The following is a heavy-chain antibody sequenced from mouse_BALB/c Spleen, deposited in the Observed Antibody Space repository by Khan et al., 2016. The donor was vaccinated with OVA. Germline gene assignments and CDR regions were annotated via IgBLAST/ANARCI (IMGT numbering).Heavy chain of an antibody. CDR2: IIPGSGST. V-gene: IGHV1-54*01. J-gene: IGHJ3*01. D-gene: IGHD2-10*02. CDR3: ARGGYGILAY. Sequence: QVQLQQSGAELVRPGTSVKMSCNASGYTFSDYLIDWVKQRPGQGLEWIGVIIPGSGSTYYNEKFKGKATLTADKSSSTAYMQLSSLTSDDSAVYFCARGGYGILAYWGQGTPVTVSA. CDR1: GYTFSDYL.